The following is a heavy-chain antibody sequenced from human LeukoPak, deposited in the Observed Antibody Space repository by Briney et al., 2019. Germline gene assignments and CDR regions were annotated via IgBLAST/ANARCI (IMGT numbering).Heavy chain of an antibody. CDR2: INPNSGGT. Sequence: GAAVKVSCKSSGYTFNGYYMHWVRQAPGQGLEWMGWINPNSGGTNYAQKFQGRVTMTRDTSISTAYMELSRLRSDDTAVYYCARYDFWSGYSDVWGKGTTVTVSS. CDR3: ARYDFWSGYSDV. CDR1: GYTFNGYY. D-gene: IGHD3-3*01. V-gene: IGHV1-2*02. J-gene: IGHJ6*04.